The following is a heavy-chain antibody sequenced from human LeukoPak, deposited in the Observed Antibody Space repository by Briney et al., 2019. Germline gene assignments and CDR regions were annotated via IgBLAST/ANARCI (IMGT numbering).Heavy chain of an antibody. Sequence: PGGTLRLSCAASGFTFSSYGMSWVRQAPGKGLEWIGSIYYSGSTYYNPSLKSRVTISVDTSMNQFSLKLSSVTAADTAVYYCARDFWSGSNWFDPWGQGTLVTVSS. V-gene: IGHV4-39*07. D-gene: IGHD3-3*01. J-gene: IGHJ5*02. CDR2: IYYSGST. CDR1: GFTFSSYG. CDR3: ARDFWSGSNWFDP.